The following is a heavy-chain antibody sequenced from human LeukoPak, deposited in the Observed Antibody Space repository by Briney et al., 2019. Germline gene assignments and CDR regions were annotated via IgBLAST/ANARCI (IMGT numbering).Heavy chain of an antibody. Sequence: GGSLRLSCAASGFTFSSYAMSWVRQAPGKGLEWASAISGSGGSTYYADSVKGRFTISRDNSKNTLYLQMNSLRAEDTAVYYCAKDRGYDDAFDIWGQGTMVTVSS. J-gene: IGHJ3*02. V-gene: IGHV3-23*01. CDR2: ISGSGGST. CDR1: GFTFSSYA. D-gene: IGHD5-12*01. CDR3: AKDRGYDDAFDI.